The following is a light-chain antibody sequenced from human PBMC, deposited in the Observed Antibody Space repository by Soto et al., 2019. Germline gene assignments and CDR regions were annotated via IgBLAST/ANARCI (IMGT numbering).Light chain of an antibody. Sequence: EIVMTQSPATLSVSPGERATLSCRASQSVSSNLAWYQQKPGQAPRLLIYGASTRATGIPARFSGSGSGTEFTPTISSLQSEDFAVYYCQQYNNWLWTFGQGTKV. CDR1: QSVSSN. CDR3: QQYNNWLWT. CDR2: GAS. V-gene: IGKV3-15*01. J-gene: IGKJ1*01.